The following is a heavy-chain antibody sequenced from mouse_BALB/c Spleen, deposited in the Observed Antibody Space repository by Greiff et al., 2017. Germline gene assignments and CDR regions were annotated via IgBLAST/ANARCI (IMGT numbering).Heavy chain of an antibody. CDR2: ISSGSSTI. CDR1: GFTFSSFG. D-gene: IGHD4-1*01. CDR3: ARVGWDVFDY. V-gene: IGHV5-17*02. J-gene: IGHJ2*01. Sequence: EVMLVESGGGLVQPGGSRKLSCAASGFTFSSFGMHWVRQAPEKGLEWVAYISSGSSTIYYADTVKGRFTISRDNPKNTLFLQMTSLRSEDTAMYYCARVGWDVFDYWGQGTTLTVSS.